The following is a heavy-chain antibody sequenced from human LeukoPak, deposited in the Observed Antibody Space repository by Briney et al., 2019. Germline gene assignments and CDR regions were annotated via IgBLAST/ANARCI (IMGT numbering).Heavy chain of an antibody. V-gene: IGHV3-30*02. Sequence: GGSLRLSCAASGCTFSSYGMHWVGQAPGKGLEGVAFIRYDGSNKYYADSVKGRFTISRDNSKNTLYLQMNSLRAEDTAVYYCAKDLYSSGWYEYYFDYWGQGTLVTVSS. CDR1: GCTFSSYG. CDR3: AKDLYSSGWYEYYFDY. J-gene: IGHJ4*02. CDR2: IRYDGSNK. D-gene: IGHD6-19*01.